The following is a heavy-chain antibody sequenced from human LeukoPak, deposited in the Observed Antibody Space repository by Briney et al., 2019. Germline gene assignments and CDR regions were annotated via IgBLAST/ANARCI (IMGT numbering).Heavy chain of an antibody. CDR2: INPNSGGT. CDR3: ARVQGDSSGSNYYYYNDMDV. CDR1: GYTFTGYY. Sequence: ASVKVSCKASGYTFTGYYMHWVRQAPGQGLEWMGWINPNSGGTNYAQKFQGRVTMTRDTSISTAYMELSRLRSDDKAVDYWARVQGDSSGSNYYYYNDMDVWGKGTTVPVSS. J-gene: IGHJ6*03. V-gene: IGHV1-2*02. D-gene: IGHD3-22*01.